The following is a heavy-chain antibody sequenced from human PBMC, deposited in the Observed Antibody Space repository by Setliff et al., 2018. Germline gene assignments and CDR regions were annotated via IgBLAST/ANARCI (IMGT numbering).Heavy chain of an antibody. Sequence: GGSLRLSCAASGFTFSSYSLNWVRQAPGKGLEWVSSISSSSSYIYYADSVKGRFTISRDNSKNTLYLQMNSLRAEDTAVYYCARDHGELGQERRTHFFRHWGQGTLVTVSS. CDR2: ISSSSSYI. CDR1: GFTFSSYS. CDR3: ARDHGELGQERRTHFFRH. V-gene: IGHV3-21*01. J-gene: IGHJ1*01. D-gene: IGHD1-1*01.